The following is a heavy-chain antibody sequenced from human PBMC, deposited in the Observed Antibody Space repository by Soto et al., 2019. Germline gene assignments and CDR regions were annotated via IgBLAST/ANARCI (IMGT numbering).Heavy chain of an antibody. J-gene: IGHJ4*02. Sequence: PGGSLRLSCAASGFTFSNYDMHWVRQDAGEGLEWVSTIGSSGDTYYLGSVKGRFTISREHAKNSLYLQMNSLRAEDTAVYYCARGRGSFYYFDYWGQGTLVTVSS. D-gene: IGHD6-13*01. CDR3: ARGRGSFYYFDY. CDR1: GFTFSNYD. CDR2: IGSSGDT. V-gene: IGHV3-13*01.